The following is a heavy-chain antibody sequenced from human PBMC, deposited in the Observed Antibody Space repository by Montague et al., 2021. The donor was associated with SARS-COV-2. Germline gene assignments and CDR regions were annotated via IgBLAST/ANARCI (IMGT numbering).Heavy chain of an antibody. V-gene: IGHV4-59*01. D-gene: IGHD6-13*01. CDR2: VYYSGST. CDR1: GGSISSYY. Sequence: TLSLTCTVSGGSISSYYWSWIRQPPGKGLEWIGYVYYSGSTNYNPTLKSRVTISVDTSKNQFSLKLSSVTAAETAVYYCARGTAAGINFDYWGQGTLVTVSS. CDR3: ARGTAAGINFDY. J-gene: IGHJ4*02.